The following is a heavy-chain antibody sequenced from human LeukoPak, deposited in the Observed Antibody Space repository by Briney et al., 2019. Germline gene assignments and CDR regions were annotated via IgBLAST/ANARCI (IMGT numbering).Heavy chain of an antibody. CDR1: EFSVGSNY. CDR3: ARDHYNSSGYGYYFDS. D-gene: IGHD3-22*01. CDR2: LEQDGSEK. Sequence: GGSLRLSCAASEFSVGSNYMTWVRQAPGKGLEWVATLEQDGSEKYYVDSVKGRFIIFRDNAKNSLYLQMNSLRAEDTAVYYCARDHYNSSGYGYYFDSWGQGTLVTVSS. V-gene: IGHV3-7*01. J-gene: IGHJ4*02.